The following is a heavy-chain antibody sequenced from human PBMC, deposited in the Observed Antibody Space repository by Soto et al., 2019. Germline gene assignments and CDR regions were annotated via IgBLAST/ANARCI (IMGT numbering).Heavy chain of an antibody. CDR3: SKDRHPDGIWSFDC. Sequence: GGSLRLSCAASGFTFSSYAMSWVRQAPGKGLEWVSAISGSGGSTYYADSVKGRFTISRDNSKNTLYLQMNSLRAEDTAVYYCSKDRHPDGIWSFDCWGPGTLVTVSS. J-gene: IGHJ4*02. CDR2: ISGSGGST. V-gene: IGHV3-23*01. D-gene: IGHD3-3*01. CDR1: GFTFSSYA.